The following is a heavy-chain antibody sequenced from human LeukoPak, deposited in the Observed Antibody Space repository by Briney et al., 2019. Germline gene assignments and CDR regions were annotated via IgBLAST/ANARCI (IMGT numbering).Heavy chain of an antibody. Sequence: GGSLRLSCAASGFTFSSYGMHWVRQAPGKGLEWVAVISYDGSNKYYADSVKGRFTISRDNSKNTLYLQMNSLRAEDTAVYYCAKTRSGSGRASALDYWGQGTLVTVSS. CDR3: AKTRSGSGRASALDY. D-gene: IGHD1-26*01. J-gene: IGHJ4*02. CDR1: GFTFSSYG. V-gene: IGHV3-30*18. CDR2: ISYDGSNK.